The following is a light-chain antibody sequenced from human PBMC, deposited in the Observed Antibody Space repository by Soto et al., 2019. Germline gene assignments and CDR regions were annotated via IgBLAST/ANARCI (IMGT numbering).Light chain of an antibody. V-gene: IGLV2-11*01. CDR3: CSYAGSYTFF. Sequence: ALAQPRSVSGSPGQSVTISCTGTSIDVGGYNYVSWYQQHPGKAPKLMIYDVSKRPSGVPDRFSGSKSGNTASLTISGLQAEDEADYYCCSYAGSYTFFFGTGTKVTVL. J-gene: IGLJ1*01. CDR1: SIDVGGYNY. CDR2: DVS.